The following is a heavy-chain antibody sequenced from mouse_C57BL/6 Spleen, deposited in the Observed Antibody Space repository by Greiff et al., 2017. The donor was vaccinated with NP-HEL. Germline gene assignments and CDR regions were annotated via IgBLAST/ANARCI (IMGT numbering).Heavy chain of an antibody. J-gene: IGHJ2*01. CDR2: INPSSGYT. CDR3: ARHITTVVPYLDY. CDR1: GYTFTSYW. Sequence: QVQLKQSGAELAKPGASVKLSCKASGYTFTSYWMHWVKQRPGQGLEWIGYINPSSGYTKYNQKFKDKATLTADKSSSTAYMQLSSLTYEDSAVYYCARHITTVVPYLDYWGQGTTLTVSS. V-gene: IGHV1-7*01. D-gene: IGHD1-1*01.